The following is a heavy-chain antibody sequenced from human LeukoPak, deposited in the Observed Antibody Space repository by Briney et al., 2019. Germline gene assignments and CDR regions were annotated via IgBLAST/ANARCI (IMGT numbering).Heavy chain of an antibody. J-gene: IGHJ4*02. V-gene: IGHV3-53*01. CDR1: GFGFSSYA. CDR3: ARRAGAYTHPYDY. D-gene: IGHD3-16*01. Sequence: GGSLRLSCAVSGFGFSSYAMSWVRQAPGKGLEWVSFIYSAGSTHYSDSVKGRFTISIDNSKNTLYLQMNSLRAEDTAVYYCARRAGAYTHPYDYWGQGTLVTVS. CDR2: IYSAGST.